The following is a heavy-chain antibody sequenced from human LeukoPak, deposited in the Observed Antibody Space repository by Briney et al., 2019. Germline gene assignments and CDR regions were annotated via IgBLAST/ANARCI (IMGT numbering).Heavy chain of an antibody. CDR1: GFTFSDYT. J-gene: IGHJ5*02. Sequence: GGSLRLSCAASGFTFSDYTMVWVRQAPGKGLEWVSYISSRSTIIHYADSVKGRFTISRDDAKNSLYLQMSSLRADDTAVYYCARGQWQFDLWGQGTLVTVSS. V-gene: IGHV3-48*04. D-gene: IGHD6-19*01. CDR3: ARGQWQFDL. CDR2: ISSRSTII.